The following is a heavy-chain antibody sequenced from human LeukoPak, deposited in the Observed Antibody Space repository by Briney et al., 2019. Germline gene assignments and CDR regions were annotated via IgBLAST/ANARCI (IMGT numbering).Heavy chain of an antibody. D-gene: IGHD5-12*01. V-gene: IGHV4-31*03. CDR3: ARRYSGYEYIDY. Sequence: SQTLSLTCTVSGGSISSDGYFWNRNRPHPGKGLDWIGNIYHSGSTYHNPSRKSRITISVHTSQKQCSLTLSSATAADTAVSYCARRYSGYEYIDYWGQGTLVTVSS. J-gene: IGHJ4*02. CDR2: IYHSGST. CDR1: GGSISSDGYF.